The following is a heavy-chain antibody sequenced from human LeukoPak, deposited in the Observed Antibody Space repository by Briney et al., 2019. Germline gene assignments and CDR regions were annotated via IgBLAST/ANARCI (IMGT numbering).Heavy chain of an antibody. V-gene: IGHV3-9*01. CDR3: AKESPIFGVVINGVGGMDV. CDR2: ISWNSGST. D-gene: IGHD3-3*01. CDR1: GFTFNDYA. Sequence: GRALRLSCAASGFTFNDYAMHWVRQAPGKGLEWVSGISWNSGSTGYVDSVKGRFTISRDNARNSLYLQMNSLRVEDTALYYCAKESPIFGVVINGVGGMDVWGQGTTVTVSS. J-gene: IGHJ6*02.